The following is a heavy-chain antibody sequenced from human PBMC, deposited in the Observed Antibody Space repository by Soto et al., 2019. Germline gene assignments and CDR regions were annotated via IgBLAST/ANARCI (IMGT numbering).Heavy chain of an antibody. CDR2: ISAYNGNT. D-gene: IGHD4-17*01. CDR3: AMTTQSYYYYGMDV. V-gene: IGHV1-18*04. Sequence: ASVKVSCKASGYTFTSYGIRWVRQAPGQGLEWMGWISAYNGNTNYAQKLQGRVTMTTDTSTSTAHMELRSLRPDDTAVYYCAMTTQSYYYYGMDVWGQGTTVTVYS. CDR1: GYTFTSYG. J-gene: IGHJ6*02.